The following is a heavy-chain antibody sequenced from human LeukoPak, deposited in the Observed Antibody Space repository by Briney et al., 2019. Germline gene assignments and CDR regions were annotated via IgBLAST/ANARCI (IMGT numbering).Heavy chain of an antibody. Sequence: PGGSLRLSCAASGFKFSNFDMHWVRQAPGKGLEWVAFIRSDASNTYHADSVKGRFTISRDSSKNTLFLQMNRLRPEDAAVYYCAKAPVTTCRGAFCYPFDYWGLGTLVTVSS. D-gene: IGHD2-15*01. V-gene: IGHV3-30*02. J-gene: IGHJ4*02. CDR1: GFKFSNFD. CDR3: AKAPVTTCRGAFCYPFDY. CDR2: IRSDASNT.